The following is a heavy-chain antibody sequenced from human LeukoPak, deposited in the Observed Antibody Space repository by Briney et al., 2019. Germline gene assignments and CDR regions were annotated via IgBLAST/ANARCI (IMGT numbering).Heavy chain of an antibody. V-gene: IGHV3-30*02. CDR2: IRHDGSIK. CDR1: GFTFSSYG. J-gene: IGHJ4*02. Sequence: GGSLRLSCAASGFTFSSYGMHWVRQAPGKGLEWVAFIRHDGSIKNYADSVKGRSTISRDNSKNTLYLQMNSLRAEDTAVYCCAKDSLADIDYWGQGTLVTVSS. D-gene: IGHD3-16*01. CDR3: AKDSLADIDY.